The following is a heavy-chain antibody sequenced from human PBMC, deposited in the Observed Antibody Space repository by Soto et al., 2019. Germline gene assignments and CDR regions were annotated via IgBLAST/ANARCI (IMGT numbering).Heavy chain of an antibody. Sequence: PSETLSLTCAVSGGSISSSNWWSWVRQPPGKGLEWIGEIYHSGSTNYNPSLKSRVTISVDKSKNQFSLKLSSVTAADTAVYYCAGDEEYCSSTSCPYYGMDVWGQGTTVTVSS. D-gene: IGHD2-2*01. CDR3: AGDEEYCSSTSCPYYGMDV. J-gene: IGHJ6*02. CDR2: IYHSGST. CDR1: GGSISSSNW. V-gene: IGHV4-4*02.